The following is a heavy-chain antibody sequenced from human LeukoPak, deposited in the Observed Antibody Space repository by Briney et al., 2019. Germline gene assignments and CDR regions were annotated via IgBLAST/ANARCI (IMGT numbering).Heavy chain of an antibody. J-gene: IGHJ3*02. D-gene: IGHD1-26*01. CDR1: GYSFTTYW. CDR2: INPGDSDT. Sequence: GESLKISCKGSGYSFTTYWIGWVRQMPGQGLEYMGIINPGDSDTRYSPSFQGQVTISVDKSISTAYLQWSGLKASDTAMYYCASPRVGATAFDIWGQGTLVTVSS. CDR3: ASPRVGATAFDI. V-gene: IGHV5-51*01.